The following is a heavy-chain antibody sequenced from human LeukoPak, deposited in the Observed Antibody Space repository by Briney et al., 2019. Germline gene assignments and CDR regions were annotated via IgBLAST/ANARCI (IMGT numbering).Heavy chain of an antibody. V-gene: IGHV3-73*01. CDR3: TSQDGAGIAAAGRRGKDV. Sequence: GGSLRLSCAASGLTVKSNYSSWVRQASGKGLEWVGRIRSKANSYATAYAASVKGRFTISRDDSKNTAYLQMNSLKTEDTAVYYCTSQDGAGIAAAGRRGKDVWGKGTTVTISS. J-gene: IGHJ6*04. CDR1: GLTVKSNY. D-gene: IGHD6-13*01. CDR2: IRSKANSYAT.